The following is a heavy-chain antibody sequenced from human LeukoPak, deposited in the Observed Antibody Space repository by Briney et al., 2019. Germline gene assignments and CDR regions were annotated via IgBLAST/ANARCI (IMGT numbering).Heavy chain of an antibody. V-gene: IGHV3-23*01. CDR3: AKESPRFDY. CDR1: GFTSSSYA. J-gene: IGHJ4*02. CDR2: ISGSGAST. Sequence: SGGSLRLSCAASGFTSSSYAMSWVRQAPGKGLEWVSVISGSGASTHYADSVKGRFTISRDNSKNTLYLQMNSLRAEDTAVYYCAKESPRFDYWGQGTLVTVSS.